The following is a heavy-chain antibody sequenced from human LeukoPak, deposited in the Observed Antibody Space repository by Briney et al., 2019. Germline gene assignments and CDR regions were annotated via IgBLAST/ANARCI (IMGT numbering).Heavy chain of an antibody. Sequence: SETLSLTCTVSGGSISSYYWSWIRQPPGKGLEWIGYIYYSGSTNYNPSLKSRVTISVDTSKNQFSLKLSSVTAADTAVYYCAREVASAGLDYWGQGTLVTASS. J-gene: IGHJ4*02. CDR3: AREVASAGLDY. CDR1: GGSISSYY. CDR2: IYYSGST. D-gene: IGHD5-12*01. V-gene: IGHV4-59*01.